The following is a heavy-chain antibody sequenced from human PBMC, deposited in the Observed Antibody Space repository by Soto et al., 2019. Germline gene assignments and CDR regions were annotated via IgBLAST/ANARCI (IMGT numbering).Heavy chain of an antibody. CDR2: IYHSGSS. Sequence: SETLSLTCTVSGGSLSSGTYYWSWIRQPPGKGLEWIGYIYHSGSSQSDPSLKSRVTISIDTSKNQFSLELRSVTAADTAVYYCARDLLDTTVDYYFDSWGPGRLVTVSS. J-gene: IGHJ4*02. V-gene: IGHV4-30-4*01. CDR3: ARDLLDTTVDYYFDS. D-gene: IGHD4-17*01. CDR1: GGSLSSGTYY.